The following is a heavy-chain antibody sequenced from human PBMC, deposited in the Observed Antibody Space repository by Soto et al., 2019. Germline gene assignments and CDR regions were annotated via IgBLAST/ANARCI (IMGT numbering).Heavy chain of an antibody. D-gene: IGHD3-10*01. V-gene: IGHV3-11*05. CDR1: GFTFSDYY. CDR3: ARLFDGRGSGARRDFDL. J-gene: IGHJ2*01. Sequence: QVQLVESGGGLVKPGGSLRLSCAASGFTFSDYYMSWIRQAPGKGLEWVSYINSSSTYTNYEDSVKGRFTISRDNSKNSMYLQVNSLRAEDTAVYSCARLFDGRGSGARRDFDLWGRGTLVTVSS. CDR2: INSSSTYT.